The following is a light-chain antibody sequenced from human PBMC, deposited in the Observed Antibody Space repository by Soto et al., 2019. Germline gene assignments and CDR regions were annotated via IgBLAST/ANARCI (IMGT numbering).Light chain of an antibody. CDR2: EVS. CDR1: SSDVGGYNY. CDR3: SSYTSSSTAWV. Sequence: QSVLTQPASVSRSPGQSITISCTGTSSDVGGYNYVSWYQQHPGKAPKLMIYEVSNRPSGVSNRFSGSKSGNTASLTISGLQAEDEADYYCSSYTSSSTAWVFGGGTKLTVL. V-gene: IGLV2-14*01. J-gene: IGLJ3*02.